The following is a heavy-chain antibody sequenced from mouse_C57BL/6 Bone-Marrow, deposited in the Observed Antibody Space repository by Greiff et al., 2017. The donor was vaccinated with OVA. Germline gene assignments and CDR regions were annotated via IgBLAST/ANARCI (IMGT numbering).Heavy chain of an antibody. CDR1: GYTFTSYW. J-gene: IGHJ4*01. D-gene: IGHD1-1*01. CDR2: IHPNSGST. Sequence: QVQLKQPGAELVKPGASVKLSCKASGYTFTSYWMHWVKQRPGQGLEWIGMIHPNSGSTNYNEKFKSKATLTVDKSSSTAYMQLSSLTSEDSAVYYCARHYGSSFWAMDYWGQGTSVTVSS. V-gene: IGHV1-64*01. CDR3: ARHYGSSFWAMDY.